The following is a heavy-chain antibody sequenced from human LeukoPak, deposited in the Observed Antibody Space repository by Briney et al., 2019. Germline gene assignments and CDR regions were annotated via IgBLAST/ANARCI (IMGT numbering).Heavy chain of an antibody. CDR2: ISGSGGST. CDR3: AKSRSPGFDY. J-gene: IGHJ4*02. CDR1: GFTFSGYG. V-gene: IGHV3-23*01. Sequence: TGGSLRLSCAASGFTFSGYGMSWVRQAPGKGLKWVSAISGSGGSTYYADSVKGRITISRDNSKNTLYLQMNSLRAEDTAVYYCAKSRSPGFDYWGQGTLVTVSS.